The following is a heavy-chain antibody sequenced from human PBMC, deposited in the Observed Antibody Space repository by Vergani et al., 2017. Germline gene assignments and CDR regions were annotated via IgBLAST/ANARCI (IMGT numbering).Heavy chain of an antibody. V-gene: IGHV3-9*01. CDR1: GFTFDDYA. Sequence: EVQLVESGGGLVQPGRSLRLSCAASGFTFDDYAMHWVRQAPGKGLEWVSGISWNSGSIGYADSVKGRFTISRDNAKNSLYLQMNSLRAEDTALYYCAKDRYSGYAEGIDYWGQGTLVTVSS. J-gene: IGHJ4*02. CDR2: ISWNSGSI. CDR3: AKDRYSGYAEGIDY. D-gene: IGHD5-12*01.